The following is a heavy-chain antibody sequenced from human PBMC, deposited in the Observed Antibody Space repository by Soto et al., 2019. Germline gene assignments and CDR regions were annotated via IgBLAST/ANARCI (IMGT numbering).Heavy chain of an antibody. J-gene: IGHJ6*02. V-gene: IGHV3-30-3*01. CDR2: ISYDGSNK. Sequence: QVQLVESGGGVVQPGRSLRLSCAASGFTFSSYAMHWVRQAPGKGLEGVAVISYDGSNKYYADSMKGRFTISRDNSKNTLYLQMNSLRAEDTAVYYCARELVGATTYYYYRMDVWGQGTTVTVSS. CDR1: GFTFSSYA. D-gene: IGHD1-26*01. CDR3: ARELVGATTYYYYRMDV.